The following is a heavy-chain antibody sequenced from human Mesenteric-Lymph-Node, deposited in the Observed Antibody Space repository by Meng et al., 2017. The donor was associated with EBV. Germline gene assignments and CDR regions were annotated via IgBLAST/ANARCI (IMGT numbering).Heavy chain of an antibody. CDR1: GGSFSGYY. CDR2: SNQSGST. Sequence: VHLPRGGAGRLYPVETLSLTCVVYGGSFSGYYWTWIRQSPGKGLEWIGESNQSGSTSYNPSLKSRVTISVDTSQNQFSLKLSSVTAADTAVYYCARGKTVGRSPWFDPWGQGTLVTVSS. CDR3: ARGKTVGRSPWFDP. J-gene: IGHJ5*02. V-gene: IGHV4-34*01. D-gene: IGHD4-11*01.